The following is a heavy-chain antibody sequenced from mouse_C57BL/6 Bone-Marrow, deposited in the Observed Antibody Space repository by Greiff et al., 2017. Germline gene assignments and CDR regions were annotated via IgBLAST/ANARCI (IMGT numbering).Heavy chain of an antibody. CDR1: GFTFSSYG. CDR2: ISSGGSYT. Sequence: EVHLVESGGDLVKPGGSLKLSCAASGFTFSSYGMSWVRQTPDKRLEWVATISSGGSYTYYPDSVKGRFTIARDNAKKTLYLQRSSLKSEDTAMYYCARQGRGYAMDYWGQGTSVTVSS. V-gene: IGHV5-6*01. CDR3: ARQGRGYAMDY. J-gene: IGHJ4*01.